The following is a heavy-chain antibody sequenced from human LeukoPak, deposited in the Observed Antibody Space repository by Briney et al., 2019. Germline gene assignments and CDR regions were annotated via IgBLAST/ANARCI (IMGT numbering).Heavy chain of an antibody. CDR2: IIPILGIA. V-gene: IGHV1-69*04. Sequence: SVKVSCKASGGTFSSYAISWVRQAPGQGLEWTGRIIPILGIANYAQKFQGRVTITADKSTSTAYMELSSLRSEDTAVYYCARGGSTVTTESYYYYGMDVWGQGTTVTVSS. CDR1: GGTFSSYA. CDR3: ARGGSTVTTESYYYYGMDV. J-gene: IGHJ6*02. D-gene: IGHD4-4*01.